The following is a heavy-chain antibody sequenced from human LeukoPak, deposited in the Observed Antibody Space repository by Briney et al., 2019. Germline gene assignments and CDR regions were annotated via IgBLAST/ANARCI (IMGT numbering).Heavy chain of an antibody. J-gene: IGHJ6*02. V-gene: IGHV3-7*01. CDR2: IKQDGSEK. D-gene: IGHD2-8*01. Sequence: GGSLRLSCAASGFTFSSYWMSWVRQAPGKGLEWVANIKQDGSEKYYVDSVKGRFTISRDNAKNSLYLQMNSLRAEDTAVYYCARASNGYYYGMGVWGQGTTVTVSS. CDR1: GFTFSSYW. CDR3: ARASNGYYYGMGV.